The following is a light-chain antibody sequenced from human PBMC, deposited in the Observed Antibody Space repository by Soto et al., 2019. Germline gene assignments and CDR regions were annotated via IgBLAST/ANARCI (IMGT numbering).Light chain of an antibody. J-gene: IGKJ3*01. CDR3: QQYNNWPLT. CDR2: GAS. V-gene: IGKV3-15*01. Sequence: EIVMTQSRATLSVSPGERATLSCRSSQSVSSNLAWYQQKPGQAPRLLIYGASTRATGIPARFSGSGSGTEFTLTISGLQSEDFAVYYCQQYNNWPLTFGPGTKVDTK. CDR1: QSVSSN.